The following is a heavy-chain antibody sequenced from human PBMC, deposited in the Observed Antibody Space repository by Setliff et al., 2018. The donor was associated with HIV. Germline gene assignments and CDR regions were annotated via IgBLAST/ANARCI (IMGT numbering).Heavy chain of an antibody. Sequence: VASVKVSCKASGYTFTGYYMHWVRQAPGQGLEWMGWINPNSGGTNYAQKFQGRVTMTRDTSISTAYMELSRLRSDDTAVYYCARVGRNFVATMSADYYYYMDVWGKGITVTVS. CDR1: GYTFTGYY. D-gene: IGHD5-12*01. CDR2: INPNSGGT. J-gene: IGHJ6*03. V-gene: IGHV1-2*02. CDR3: ARVGRNFVATMSADYYYYMDV.